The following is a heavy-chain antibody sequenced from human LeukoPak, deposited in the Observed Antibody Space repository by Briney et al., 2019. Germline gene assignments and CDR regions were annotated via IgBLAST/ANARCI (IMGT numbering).Heavy chain of an antibody. CDR2: INHSGST. CDR1: GGSFSGYY. Sequence: PSETLSLTCAVYGGSFSGYYWSWIRQPPGKGLEWIGEINHSGSTNYNPSLKSRVTISVDTSKNQFSLKLSSVTAADTAVYYCARLVGYCSSTSCLDAFDIWGQGTMVTVSS. J-gene: IGHJ3*02. CDR3: ARLVGYCSSTSCLDAFDI. V-gene: IGHV4-34*01. D-gene: IGHD2-2*01.